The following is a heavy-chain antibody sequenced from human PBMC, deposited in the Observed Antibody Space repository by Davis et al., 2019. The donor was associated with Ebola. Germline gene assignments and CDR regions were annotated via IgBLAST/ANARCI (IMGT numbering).Heavy chain of an antibody. Sequence: VKVSCKASGYTFTSYGISWVRQAPGQGLEWMGIINPSGGSTSYAQKFQGRVTMTRDTSTSTVYMELRSLRSDDTAVYYCARDRLTTERFTSSYWGQGTLVTVSS. J-gene: IGHJ4*02. V-gene: IGHV1-46*01. CDR2: INPSGGST. D-gene: IGHD1-1*01. CDR3: ARDRLTTERFTSSY. CDR1: GYTFTSYG.